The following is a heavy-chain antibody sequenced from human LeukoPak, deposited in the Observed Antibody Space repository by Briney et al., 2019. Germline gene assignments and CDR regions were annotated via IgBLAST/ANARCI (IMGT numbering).Heavy chain of an antibody. D-gene: IGHD2-2*02. Sequence: GASVKVSCKASGYTFTSYGISWVRQAPGQGLEWMGWISAYNGNTNYAQKLQGRVTMTTDTSTSTAYMELRSLRSDDTAVYYCARDHIIGYCSSTSCYTPLYYYYYYYMDVWGKGTTVTVSS. J-gene: IGHJ6*03. V-gene: IGHV1-18*01. CDR1: GYTFTSYG. CDR3: ARDHIIGYCSSTSCYTPLYYYYYYYMDV. CDR2: ISAYNGNT.